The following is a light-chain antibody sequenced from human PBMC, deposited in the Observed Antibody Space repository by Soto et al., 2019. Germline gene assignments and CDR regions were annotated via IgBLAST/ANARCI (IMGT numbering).Light chain of an antibody. CDR2: GAS. CDR3: QQYNNWPLT. V-gene: IGKV3-15*01. J-gene: IGKJ4*01. CDR1: QSVSSK. Sequence: EIVMTQSPATLSVSPGERATLSCRASQSVSSKLAWYQQKPGQAPRLLMYGASTRATGIPARFSGSGSGAEFTLTIGSLQSEDFAFYHCQQYNNWPLTFGGGTKVEIK.